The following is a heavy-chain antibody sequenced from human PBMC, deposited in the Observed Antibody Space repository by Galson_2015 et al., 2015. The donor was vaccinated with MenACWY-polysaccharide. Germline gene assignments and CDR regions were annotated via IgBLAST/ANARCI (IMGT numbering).Heavy chain of an antibody. Sequence: SLRLSCAASGFTFSSCWMHWVRQAPGKGLVWVSRINSDGSSTSYADSVKGRFTISRDNAKNTLYLQMNSLRAEDTAVYYCARDISDYYYYGMDVWGQGTTVTVSS. CDR3: ARDISDYYYYGMDV. J-gene: IGHJ6*02. CDR1: GFTFSSCW. V-gene: IGHV3-74*01. CDR2: INSDGSST. D-gene: IGHD3-9*01.